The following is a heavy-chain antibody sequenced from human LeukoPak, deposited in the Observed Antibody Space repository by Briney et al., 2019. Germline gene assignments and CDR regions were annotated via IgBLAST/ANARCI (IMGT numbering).Heavy chain of an antibody. CDR2: IYYSGST. J-gene: IGHJ3*02. V-gene: IGHV4-61*01. CDR3: ARDNYYDSSGAFDI. CDR1: GGSVSSGSYY. D-gene: IGHD3-22*01. Sequence: SETLSLTCTVSGGSVSSGSYYWSWIRQPPGKGLEWIGYIYYSGSTNYNPSLKSRVTISVDTSKNQFSLKLSSVTAADTAVYYCARDNYYDSSGAFDIWGQGTMVTVSS.